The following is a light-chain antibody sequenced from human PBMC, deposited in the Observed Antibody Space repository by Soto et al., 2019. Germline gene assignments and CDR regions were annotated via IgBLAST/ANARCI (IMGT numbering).Light chain of an antibody. V-gene: IGKV3-11*01. J-gene: IGKJ3*01. Sequence: EIVLTQSPATLSLSPGERATLSCRAGQSVSSYLAWYQQKPGQAPRLLIYDASNRATGIPARFSGSGSGTDFTLTISSLEPEDFAVYYCQQRSNWPPIFTFGPGTKVDI. CDR2: DAS. CDR1: QSVSSY. CDR3: QQRSNWPPIFT.